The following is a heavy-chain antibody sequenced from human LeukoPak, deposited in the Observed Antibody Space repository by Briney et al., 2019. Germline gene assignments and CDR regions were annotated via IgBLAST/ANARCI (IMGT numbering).Heavy chain of an antibody. CDR2: DDPEDGAT. J-gene: IGHJ4*02. CDR1: GYTFTDYY. Sequence: ASVKISCKVSGYTFTDYYMHWVQQAPGKGLEWMGLDDPEDGATIYAENFQGRVTITADTSTDTAYMELSSLRSEDTAVYYCATLTIPPFDYWGQGTLVTVSS. V-gene: IGHV1-69-2*01. CDR3: ATLTIPPFDY. D-gene: IGHD2-2*01.